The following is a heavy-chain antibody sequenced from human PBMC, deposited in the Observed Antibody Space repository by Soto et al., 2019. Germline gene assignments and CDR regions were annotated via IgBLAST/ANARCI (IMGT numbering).Heavy chain of an antibody. D-gene: IGHD3-3*01. CDR1: GFTFSSYA. V-gene: IGHV3-23*01. CDR2: ISGSGGST. Sequence: GGSLRLSCAASGFTFSSYAMSWVRQAPGKGLEWVSAISGSGGSTYYADSVKGRFTISRDNSKNTLYLQMNSLRAEDTAVYSCARVGTYYDFWSGSPQGLYWGQGTLVTVSS. CDR3: ARVGTYYDFWSGSPQGLY. J-gene: IGHJ4*02.